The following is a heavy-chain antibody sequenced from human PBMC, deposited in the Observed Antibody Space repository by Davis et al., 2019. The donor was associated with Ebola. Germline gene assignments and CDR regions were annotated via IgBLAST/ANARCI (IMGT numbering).Heavy chain of an antibody. CDR3: ARDSGYSSGWSR. V-gene: IGHV3-30*04. CDR1: GFTFDTYA. Sequence: GGSLRLSCAASGFTFDTYAMHWVRQAPGKGLEWVTSISYDGRDDYYTDSVKGRFTISRDNSKNTLYLQMDSLRPEDTAVYYCARDSGYSSGWSRWGQGTLVTVSS. J-gene: IGHJ4*02. D-gene: IGHD6-19*01. CDR2: ISYDGRDD.